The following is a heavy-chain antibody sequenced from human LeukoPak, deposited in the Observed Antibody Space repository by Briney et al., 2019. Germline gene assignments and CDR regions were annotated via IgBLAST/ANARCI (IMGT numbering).Heavy chain of an antibody. CDR3: AAGDSSSRYYFAY. D-gene: IGHD6-6*01. V-gene: IGHV3-23*01. J-gene: IGHJ4*02. CDR1: GFTFSSYA. CDR2: ISGSGGST. Sequence: PGGSLRLSCAASGFTFSSYAMSWVRQAPGKWLEWVSAISGSGGSTYYADSVKGRFTISRDNSKNTLYLQMNSLRAEDTAVYYCAAGDSSSRYYFAYWGQGTLVTVSS.